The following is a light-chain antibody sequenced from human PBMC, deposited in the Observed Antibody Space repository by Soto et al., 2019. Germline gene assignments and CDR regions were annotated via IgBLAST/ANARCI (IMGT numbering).Light chain of an antibody. Sequence: IAVTQSPSSLAAPLEDRVTITCRASQTIGTYVNWYRQKSGAAPELLIYDASTLQSGVPSRFRGGASGTDFTLTISSLQLDDFATYYCQQSYNTPLTFGQGTKVDIK. CDR3: QQSYNTPLT. V-gene: IGKV1-39*01. CDR1: QTIGTY. J-gene: IGKJ1*01. CDR2: DAS.